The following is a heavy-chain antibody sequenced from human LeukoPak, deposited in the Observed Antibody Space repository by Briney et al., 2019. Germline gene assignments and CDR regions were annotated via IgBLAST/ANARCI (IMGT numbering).Heavy chain of an antibody. CDR2: IYYSGST. Sequence: SETPSLTCTVSGGSISSSSYYWGWIRQPPGKGLEWIGSIYYSGSTYYNPSLKSRVTISVDTSKNQFSLKLSSVTAADTAVYYCAREEYFDWLLYYFDYWGQGTLVTVSS. V-gene: IGHV4-39*07. J-gene: IGHJ4*02. CDR1: GGSISSSSYY. CDR3: AREEYFDWLLYYFDY. D-gene: IGHD3-9*01.